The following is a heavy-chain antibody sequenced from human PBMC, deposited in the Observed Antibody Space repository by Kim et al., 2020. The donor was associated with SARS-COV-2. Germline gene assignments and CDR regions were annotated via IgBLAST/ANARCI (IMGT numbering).Heavy chain of an antibody. Sequence: KGRFTISRDNSKNTLVLQMGSLKADDTAVYYCAKELRYCGGDCYPYGMHVWGQGTRVTVSS. V-gene: IGHV3-23*01. CDR3: AKELRYCGGDCYPYGMHV. J-gene: IGHJ6*02. D-gene: IGHD2-21*02.